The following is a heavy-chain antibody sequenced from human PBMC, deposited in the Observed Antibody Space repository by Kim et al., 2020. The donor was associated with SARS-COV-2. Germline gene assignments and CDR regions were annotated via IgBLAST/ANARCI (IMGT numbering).Heavy chain of an antibody. CDR1: GFTFSSYS. V-gene: IGHV3-48*02. CDR3: ARDPLGGCGGDCYSDWFDP. J-gene: IGHJ5*02. CDR2: ISSSSSTI. Sequence: GGSLRLSCAASGFTFSSYSMNWVRQAPGKGLEWVSYISSSSSTIYYADSVKGLFTISRDNAKNSLYLQMNSLRDEDTAVYYCARDPLGGCGGDCYSDWFDPWGQGTLVTVSS. D-gene: IGHD2-21*02.